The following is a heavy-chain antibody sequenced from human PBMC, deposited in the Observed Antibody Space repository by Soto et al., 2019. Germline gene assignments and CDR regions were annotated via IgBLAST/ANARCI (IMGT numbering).Heavy chain of an antibody. V-gene: IGHV3-53*01. CDR1: GFTVSTNY. Sequence: GGSLRLSCAASGFTVSTNYMSWVRQAPGKGLEWVSVLYSSCSTYYPDSVKGRFTISRDNSKNTLYLQMNSLRAEDTAVYYCAILDRRDLSYFDHWGQGTLVTVSS. CDR3: AILDRRDLSYFDH. D-gene: IGHD3-22*01. CDR2: LYSSCST. J-gene: IGHJ4*02.